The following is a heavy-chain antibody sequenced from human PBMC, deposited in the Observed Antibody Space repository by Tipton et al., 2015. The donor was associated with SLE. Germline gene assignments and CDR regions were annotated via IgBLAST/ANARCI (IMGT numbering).Heavy chain of an antibody. Sequence: SLRLSCAASGFTFSSYGMHWVRQAPGKGLEWVAVIWYDGSNKYYADSVKGRFTISRDNSRNTLYLQMNSLRAEDTAVYYCAKGGSYYDYWGQGALVTVSS. CDR3: AKGGSYYDY. CDR2: IWYDGSNK. D-gene: IGHD3-16*01. V-gene: IGHV3-33*06. J-gene: IGHJ4*02. CDR1: GFTFSSYG.